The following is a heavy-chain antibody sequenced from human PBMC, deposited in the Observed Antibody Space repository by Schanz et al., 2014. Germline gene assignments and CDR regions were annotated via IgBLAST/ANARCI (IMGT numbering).Heavy chain of an antibody. CDR1: GFSVGNKY. CDR3: ARGGPAHYFDD. Sequence: EMQLLESGGGLIQPGGSLRLSCAASGFSVGNKYMNWVRQAPGKGLEWVSFIYIGGNTYYADSVKGRFTISRDNSKNTVYIQMNSLRAEDTAVYYCARGGPAHYFDDWGQGTLVTVSS. J-gene: IGHJ4*02. CDR2: IYIGGNT. V-gene: IGHV3-66*01.